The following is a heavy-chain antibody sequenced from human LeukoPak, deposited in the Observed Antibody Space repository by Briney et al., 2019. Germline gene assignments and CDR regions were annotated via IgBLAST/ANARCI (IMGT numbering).Heavy chain of an antibody. CDR3: AREVRTGSLYGCFDY. CDR1: GFTFSSYA. Sequence: GGSLRLSCAASGFTFSSYAMHWVRQAPGKGLEWVAVISYDGSNKYYADSVKGRFTISRDNSKNTLYLQMNSLRAEDTAVYYCAREVRTGSLYGCFDYWGRGTLVTVSS. V-gene: IGHV3-30-3*01. CDR2: ISYDGSNK. D-gene: IGHD3/OR15-3a*01. J-gene: IGHJ4*02.